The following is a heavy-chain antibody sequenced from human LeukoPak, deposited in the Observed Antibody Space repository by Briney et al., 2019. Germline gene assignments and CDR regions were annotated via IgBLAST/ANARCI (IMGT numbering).Heavy chain of an antibody. J-gene: IGHJ4*02. V-gene: IGHV1-3*01. CDR2: IDAGNGKT. Sequence: ASVKVSCKASGYTFTSYAIHWVRQAPGQRLEWMGWIDAGNGKTKYSQNFQGRVTITRDTSATTAYMGLSSLRSEDTAVYYCARARWTSTATTYYLDHWGQGTLVTVSS. CDR1: GYTFTSYA. CDR3: ARARWTSTATTYYLDH. D-gene: IGHD4-17*01.